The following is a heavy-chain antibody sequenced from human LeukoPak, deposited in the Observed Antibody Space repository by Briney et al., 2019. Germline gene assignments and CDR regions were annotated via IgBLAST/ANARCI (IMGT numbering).Heavy chain of an antibody. CDR1: GGSLSSYA. D-gene: IGHD2-15*01. J-gene: IGHJ6*03. V-gene: IGHV1-69*05. CDR3: ATCSGGSCYYMDV. Sequence: SVKVSCKASGGSLSSYAISWVRQAPGQGLEWMGGIIPIFGTANYAQKFQGRVTITTDESTSTAYMELSSLRSEDTAVYYCATCSGGSCYYMDVWGKGATVTVSS. CDR2: IIPIFGTA.